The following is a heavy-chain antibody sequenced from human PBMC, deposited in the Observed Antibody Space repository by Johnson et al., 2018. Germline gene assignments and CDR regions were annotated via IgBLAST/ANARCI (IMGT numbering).Heavy chain of an antibody. J-gene: IGHJ1*01. Sequence: VQLVQSGGGLVKPGGSLRLSCAASGFTFSIYSINWVRQAPGKGLEWVSSLSSSSSYIYYADSGKGRFTISRDKAKNSLYVQMNSLRAEDTAVYYCARDAGTVVSGYFQHWGQGTVVTVSS. CDR3: ARDAGTVVSGYFQH. V-gene: IGHV3-21*01. D-gene: IGHD1-1*01. CDR2: LSSSSSYI. CDR1: GFTFSIYS.